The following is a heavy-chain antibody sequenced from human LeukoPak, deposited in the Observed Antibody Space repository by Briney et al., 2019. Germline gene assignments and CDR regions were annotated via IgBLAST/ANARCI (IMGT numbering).Heavy chain of an antibody. D-gene: IGHD3-10*01. CDR2: IYYSGST. CDR3: ARDFNYYGSGSYTTYNWFDP. J-gene: IGHJ5*02. CDR1: GDSITSYY. V-gene: IGHV4-59*01. Sequence: SETLSLTCTVSGDSITSYYWSWIRQPPGKGLEWIGYIYYSGSTNYNPSLKSRVTISVDTSKNQFSLKLSSVTAADTAVYYCARDFNYYGSGSYTTYNWFDPWGQGTLVTVSS.